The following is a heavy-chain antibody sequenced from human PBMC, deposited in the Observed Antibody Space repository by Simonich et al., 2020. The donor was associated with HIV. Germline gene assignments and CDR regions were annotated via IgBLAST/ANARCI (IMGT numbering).Heavy chain of an antibody. Sequence: QVQLQQWGSGLLKPSETLSLTCAVYGGSFSGYHRSWIRQPPGKGLKWIGEINPIGSANYNPSLTSRVTISLHTSKKQFSLKVNSVTAADTAVYYCATSSGGNEYWGQGTLVTVSS. CDR1: GGSFSGYH. CDR2: INPIGSA. V-gene: IGHV4-34*01. CDR3: ATSSGGNEY. D-gene: IGHD3-10*01. J-gene: IGHJ4*02.